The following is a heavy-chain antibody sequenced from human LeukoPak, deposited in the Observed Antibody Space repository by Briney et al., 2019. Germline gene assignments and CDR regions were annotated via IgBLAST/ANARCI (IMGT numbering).Heavy chain of an antibody. D-gene: IGHD3-10*01. CDR2: IKQDGSEK. Sequence: GGSLRLSCAASGFTFSRYWMSWFRQAPGKGLEWVANIKQDGSEKYYVDSVKGRFTISRDNAKNSLYLQMNSLRAEDTAVYYCASSIIRESDYWGQGTLVTVSS. CDR3: ASSIIRESDY. J-gene: IGHJ4*02. CDR1: GFTFSRYW. V-gene: IGHV3-7*01.